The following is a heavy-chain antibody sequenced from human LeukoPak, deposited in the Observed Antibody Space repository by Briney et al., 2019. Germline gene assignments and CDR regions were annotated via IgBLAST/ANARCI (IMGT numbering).Heavy chain of an antibody. CDR2: ISYDGSNK. CDR1: GFTFSSYW. D-gene: IGHD3-10*01. V-gene: IGHV3-30-3*01. Sequence: GGSLRLSCAASGFTFSSYWMHWVRQAPGKGLEWVAVISYDGSNKYYADSVKGRFTISRDNSKNTLYLQMNSLRAEDTAVYYCASVYYGSGSYVGPPGYWGQGTLVTVSS. CDR3: ASVYYGSGSYVGPPGY. J-gene: IGHJ4*02.